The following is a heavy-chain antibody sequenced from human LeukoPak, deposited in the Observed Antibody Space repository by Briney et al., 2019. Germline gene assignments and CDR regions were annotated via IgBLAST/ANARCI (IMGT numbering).Heavy chain of an antibody. J-gene: IGHJ4*02. CDR2: INPNSGGT. CDR1: GYTFTGYY. D-gene: IGHD3-16*02. Sequence: GASVKVSCKASGYTFTGYYIHWVRQAPGQGLEWMGWINPNSGGTKYAQRFQGRVTMTRDTSISTAYMELSRLTSDDTAVYYCARSVWGSYRYSRYFDYWGQGTLVTVSS. V-gene: IGHV1-2*02. CDR3: ARSVWGSYRYSRYFDY.